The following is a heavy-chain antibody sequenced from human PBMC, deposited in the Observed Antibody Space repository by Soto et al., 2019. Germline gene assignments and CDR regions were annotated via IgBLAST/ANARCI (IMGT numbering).Heavy chain of an antibody. CDR3: AKDNILGYCSGGSCYFDY. D-gene: IGHD2-15*01. Sequence: GSLRLSCAASGFTFSSYAMSWVRQAPGKGLEWVSAISGSGGSTYYADSVKGRFTISRDNSKNTLYLQMNSLRAEDTAVYYCAKDNILGYCSGGSCYFDYWGQGTLVTVSS. V-gene: IGHV3-23*01. CDR2: ISGSGGST. J-gene: IGHJ4*02. CDR1: GFTFSSYA.